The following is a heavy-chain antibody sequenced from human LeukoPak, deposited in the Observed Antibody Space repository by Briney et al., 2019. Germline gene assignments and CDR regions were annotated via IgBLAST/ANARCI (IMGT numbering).Heavy chain of an antibody. J-gene: IGHJ4*02. Sequence: ASVKVSCKASGYTFTSYAMNWVRQAPGQGLEWMGWINTNTGNPTYAQGFTGRFVFSLDTSVSTAYLQISSLKAEDTAVYYCARGDSSGHYYDRMGIDYWGQGTLVTVSS. V-gene: IGHV7-4-1*02. CDR1: GYTFTSYA. CDR3: ARGDSSGHYYDRMGIDY. CDR2: INTNTGNP. D-gene: IGHD3-22*01.